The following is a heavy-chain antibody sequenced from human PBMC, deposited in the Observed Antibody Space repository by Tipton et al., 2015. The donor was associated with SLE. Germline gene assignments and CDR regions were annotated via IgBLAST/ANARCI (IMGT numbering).Heavy chain of an antibody. CDR3: ARGGYYDSSGYFDY. V-gene: IGHV4-59*12. CDR1: GGSISSYY. CDR2: IYHSGST. Sequence: LRLSCTVSGGSISSYYWRWIRQPPGKGLEWIGYIYHSGSTYYNPSLKSRVTISVDRSKNQFSLKLSSVTAADTAVYYCARGGYYDSSGYFDYWGQGTLVTVSS. J-gene: IGHJ4*02. D-gene: IGHD3-22*01.